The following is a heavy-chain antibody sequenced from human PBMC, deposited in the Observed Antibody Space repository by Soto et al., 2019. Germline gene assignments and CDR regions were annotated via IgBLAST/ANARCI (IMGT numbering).Heavy chain of an antibody. J-gene: IGHJ4*02. D-gene: IGHD3-22*01. CDR1: GDSVSNNRAA. CDR3: ARLSSSNYYDFDY. V-gene: IGHV6-1*01. Sequence: PSQTLSLTCAITGDSVSNNRAAWNWIRQSPSRGVEWLGRTYYRSGWYTDYAVSVKSRITINPDTSKNQFSLQLNSVTREDTAVYFCARLSSSNYYDFDYWGQGTLVTVSS. CDR2: TYYRSGWYT.